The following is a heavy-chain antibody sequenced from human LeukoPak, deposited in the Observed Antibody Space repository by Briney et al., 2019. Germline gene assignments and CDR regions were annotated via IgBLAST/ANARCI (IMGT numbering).Heavy chain of an antibody. Sequence: SQTLSLTCTVSGGSLSSGSYYWSWIRQPAGKGLEWIGRIYTSGSTNYNPSLKSRVTISVDTSKNQFSLKLSSVTAADTAVYYCASGYYDILTGYYKTLDYWGRGTLVTVSS. CDR2: IYTSGST. D-gene: IGHD3-9*01. CDR3: ASGYYDILTGYYKTLDY. CDR1: GGSLSSGSYY. J-gene: IGHJ4*02. V-gene: IGHV4-61*02.